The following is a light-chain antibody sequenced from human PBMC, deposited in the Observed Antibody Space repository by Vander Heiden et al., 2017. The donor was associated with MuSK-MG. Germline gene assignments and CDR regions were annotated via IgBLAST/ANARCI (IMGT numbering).Light chain of an antibody. CDR2: RAS. CDR1: QHVARN. J-gene: IGKJ5*01. CDR3: QQENTWPLT. V-gene: IGKV3-15*01. Sequence: EVVMTQSPATLAESPRYRVTLSCSASQHVARNLAWYQETPGQAPRLVMFRASTRATGLPARFNGDGSGTDFTLTITSPQSEDSAIYYCQQENTWPLTSGQGTLLEIK.